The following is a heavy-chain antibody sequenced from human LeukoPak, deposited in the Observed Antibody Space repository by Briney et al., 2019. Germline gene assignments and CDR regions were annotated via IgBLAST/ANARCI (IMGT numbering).Heavy chain of an antibody. CDR1: GFTFSSYS. Sequence: GGSLRLSCAASGFTFSSYSMNWVRQAPGKGLEWVSSISSSSSYIYYADSVKGRFTISRDNAKNSLYLQMNSLRAEDTAVYYCARVGVAGFRDSYNMYWGQGTLVTVSS. D-gene: IGHD5-24*01. CDR2: ISSSSSYI. J-gene: IGHJ4*02. V-gene: IGHV3-21*01. CDR3: ARVGVAGFRDSYNMY.